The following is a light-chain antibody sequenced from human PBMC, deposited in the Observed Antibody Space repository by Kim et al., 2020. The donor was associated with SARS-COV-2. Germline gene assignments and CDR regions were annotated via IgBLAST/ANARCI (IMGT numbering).Light chain of an antibody. CDR3: SAWEDTLVGRV. CDR1: SSNIGSNT. V-gene: IGLV1-44*01. CDR2: RNN. J-gene: IGLJ3*02. Sequence: ELTQPPSASGAPGQRVAISCSGSSSNIGSNTVNWYQQLQGTAPKLLISRNNQRPSGVPDGFSASKSGTSASLAISDLQSEDEADYYCSAWEDTLVGRVFGGGTKVTVL.